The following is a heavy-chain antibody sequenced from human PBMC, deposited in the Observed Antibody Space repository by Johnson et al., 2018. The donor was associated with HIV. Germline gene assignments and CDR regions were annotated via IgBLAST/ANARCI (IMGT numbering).Heavy chain of an antibody. J-gene: IGHJ3*02. D-gene: IGHD6-13*01. CDR3: ARVGIAAAGRDAFDI. Sequence: QVQLVESGGGLVKPGGSLRLSCAASGFTFSSYAMHWVRQAPGKGLEWVAVISYDGSNKYYADSVKGRFTISRDNAKNSLYLQMNSLRAEDTAVYYCARVGIAAAGRDAFDIWGQGTMVTVSS. V-gene: IGHV3-30*04. CDR2: ISYDGSNK. CDR1: GFTFSSYA.